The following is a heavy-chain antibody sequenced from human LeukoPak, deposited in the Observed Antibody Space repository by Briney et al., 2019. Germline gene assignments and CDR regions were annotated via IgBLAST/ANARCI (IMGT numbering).Heavy chain of an antibody. CDR2: MNPNSGNT. V-gene: IGHV1-8*01. CDR3: ARGHPTVVTVLSDY. Sequence: ASVKVSCKASGYTLTSYDINWVRQATGQGLEWMGWMNPNSGNTGYAQKFQGRVTMTRNTSISTAYMELSSLRSEDTAVYYCARGHPTVVTVLSDYWGQGTLVTVSS. J-gene: IGHJ4*02. CDR1: GYTLTSYD. D-gene: IGHD4-23*01.